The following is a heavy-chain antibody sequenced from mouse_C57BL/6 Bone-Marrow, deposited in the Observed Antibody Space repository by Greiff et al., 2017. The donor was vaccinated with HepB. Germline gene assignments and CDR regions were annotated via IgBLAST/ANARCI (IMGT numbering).Heavy chain of an antibody. CDR2: ISNLAYSI. CDR1: GFTFSDYG. V-gene: IGHV5-15*04. J-gene: IGHJ1*03. Sequence: EVKLVESGGGLVQPGGSLKLSCAASGFTFSDYGMAWVRQAPRKGPEWVAFISNLAYSIYYADTVTGRFTISRENAKNTLYLEMSSLRSEDTAMYYCASQGDWDWYFDVWGTGTTVTVSS. D-gene: IGHD4-1*01. CDR3: ASQGDWDWYFDV.